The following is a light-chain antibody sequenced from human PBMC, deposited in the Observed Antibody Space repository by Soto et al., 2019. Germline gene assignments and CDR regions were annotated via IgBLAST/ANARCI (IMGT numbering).Light chain of an antibody. CDR1: QGISSA. Sequence: AMQLTQSPSSLSASVGDRVTITCRASQGISSALAWYQQKPGKAPKLLIYDASSLESGVPSRLSGSGSGSDFTLTISSLQPEDFATYYCHQFNSYPITFGQGTRLEIK. J-gene: IGKJ5*01. V-gene: IGKV1-13*02. CDR2: DAS. CDR3: HQFNSYPIT.